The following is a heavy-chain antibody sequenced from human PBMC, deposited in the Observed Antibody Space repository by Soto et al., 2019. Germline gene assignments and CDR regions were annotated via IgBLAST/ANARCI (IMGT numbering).Heavy chain of an antibody. V-gene: IGHV1-2*04. Sequence: QEQLVQSGAEVKKPGASVRVSCKASGYTFTAYYVHWLRQAPGQGLEWMGWVNPHSGATVIAQRFLGSVTLTTDTSINTAYMQVSSLTSEDTAIYYCATSVMVPRRWFDPWGQGTLVTVSS. CDR1: GYTFTAYY. D-gene: IGHD2-21*01. J-gene: IGHJ5*02. CDR3: ATSVMVPRRWFDP. CDR2: VNPHSGAT.